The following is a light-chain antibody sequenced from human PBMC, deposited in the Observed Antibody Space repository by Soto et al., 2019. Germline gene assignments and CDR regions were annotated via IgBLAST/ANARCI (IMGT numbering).Light chain of an antibody. CDR1: ETVSDSQ. CDR2: SVS. Sequence: EIVLTQSPDTLSLSPGXRATLSCRTSETVSDSQLAWYQQKPGQAPRLLIYSVSTRATGIADRFSGSGSGTDFTLTISRLEPADFALYYCQQYGSSRWTFGQGTKVDIK. J-gene: IGKJ1*01. CDR3: QQYGSSRWT. V-gene: IGKV3-20*01.